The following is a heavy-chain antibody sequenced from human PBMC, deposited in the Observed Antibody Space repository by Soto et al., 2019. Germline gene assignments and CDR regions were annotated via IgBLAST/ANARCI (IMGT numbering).Heavy chain of an antibody. CDR1: GGSISSSSYY. D-gene: IGHD6-13*01. CDR3: ARRPYSSSWRRNNYYYYGMDV. J-gene: IGHJ6*02. V-gene: IGHV4-39*01. Sequence: QLQLQESGPGLVKPSETLSLTCTVSGGSISSSSYYWGWIRQPPGKGLEWIGSIYYSGSTYYNPSLKSRVTISVDTSKNQFSLKLSSVTAADTAVYYCARRPYSSSWRRNNYYYYGMDVWGQGTTVTVSS. CDR2: IYYSGST.